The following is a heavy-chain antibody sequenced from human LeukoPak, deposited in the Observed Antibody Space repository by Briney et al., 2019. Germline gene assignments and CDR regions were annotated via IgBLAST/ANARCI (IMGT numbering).Heavy chain of an antibody. D-gene: IGHD4-17*01. J-gene: IGHJ4*02. V-gene: IGHV3-53*01. CDR1: GFTVSSNY. CDR2: IYSGGST. Sequence: GGSLRLSCAASGFTVSSNYMSWVRQAPGRGLEWVSVIYSGGSTYYADSVKGRFTISRDNSKNTLYLQMNSLRAEDTAVYYCARSTYHSDYGDYDYWGQGTLVTVSS. CDR3: ARSTYHSDYGDYDY.